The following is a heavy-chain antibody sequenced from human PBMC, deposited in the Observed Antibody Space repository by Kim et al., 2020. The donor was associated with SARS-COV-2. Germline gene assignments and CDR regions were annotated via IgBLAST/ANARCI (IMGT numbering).Heavy chain of an antibody. CDR3: YCGSGRALDY. CDR1: GFTFSSYD. CDR2: ISSSGSTYDA. D-gene: IGHD2-21*01. V-gene: IGHV3-73*01. J-gene: IGHJ4*02. Sequence: GGSLRLSCAASGFTFSSYDMNWVRQAPGKGLEWVSGISSSGSTYDAAYAEWGLGIFTIYSENTKNTQKMNMKSEDTADTYVYYGYCGSGRALDYWGK.